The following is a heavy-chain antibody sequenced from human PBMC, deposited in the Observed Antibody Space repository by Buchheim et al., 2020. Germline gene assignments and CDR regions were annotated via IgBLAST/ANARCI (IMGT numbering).Heavy chain of an antibody. Sequence: QVQLVQSGAEVKKLGASVKVSCKASGYTFTSYDINWVRQATGQGLEWMGWMNPNSGNTGYAQKFQGRVTMTRNTSISTAYMELSSLRSEDTAVYYCARGHIVAARPNYYYYGMDVWGQGTT. CDR1: GYTFTSYD. J-gene: IGHJ6*02. CDR3: ARGHIVAARPNYYYYGMDV. CDR2: MNPNSGNT. D-gene: IGHD6-6*01. V-gene: IGHV1-8*01.